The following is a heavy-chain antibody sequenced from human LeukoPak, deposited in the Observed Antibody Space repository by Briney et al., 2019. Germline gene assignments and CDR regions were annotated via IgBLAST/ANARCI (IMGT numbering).Heavy chain of an antibody. CDR2: IYTSGST. V-gene: IGHV4-61*02. CDR1: GGSISSNSYY. J-gene: IGHJ5*02. Sequence: KASETLSLTCTVSGGSISSNSYYWSWIRQPAGKGLEWIGRIYTSGSTNYNPSLKSRVTISVDTSKNQFSLKLSSVTAADTAVYYCARDKPPHTYCSSTSCNARVSWFDPWGQGTLATVSS. CDR3: ARDKPPHTYCSSTSCNARVSWFDP. D-gene: IGHD2-2*01.